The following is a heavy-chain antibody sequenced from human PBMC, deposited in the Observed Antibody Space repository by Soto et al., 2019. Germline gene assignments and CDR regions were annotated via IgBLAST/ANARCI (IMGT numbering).Heavy chain of an antibody. V-gene: IGHV3-48*03. Sequence: GGSLRLSCAASGFTFSSYEMNWVRQAPGKTLEWVSYISSAGDSSYYADSVKSRFTISRDNTRNSLYLQMNSLRVEDTAVYYCARVYCSTTTCHVQAFDSWGQGTLVTVSS. CDR1: GFTFSSYE. CDR3: ARVYCSTTTCHVQAFDS. D-gene: IGHD2-2*01. J-gene: IGHJ4*02. CDR2: ISSAGDSS.